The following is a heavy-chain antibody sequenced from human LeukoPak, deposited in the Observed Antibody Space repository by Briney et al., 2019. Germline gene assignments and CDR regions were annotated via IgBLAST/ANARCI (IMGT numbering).Heavy chain of an antibody. CDR3: ARGWGYDYRSNNYFDP. D-gene: IGHD3-16*01. V-gene: IGHV1-2*02. CDR1: GYTFTHNY. J-gene: IGHJ5*02. CDR2: MDSNSGGT. Sequence: ASVKVSCKASGYTFTHNYIHWLRQAPGPGLGWMGGMDSNSGGTKYAQKFQGRVTMTRDTSISTGYMELSRLGFEDTAVYYCARGWGYDYRSNNYFDPWGQGTPVTVSS.